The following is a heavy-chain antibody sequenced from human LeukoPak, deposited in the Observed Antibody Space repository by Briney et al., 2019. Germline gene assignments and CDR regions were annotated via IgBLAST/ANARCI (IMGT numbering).Heavy chain of an antibody. Sequence: ASVKVSCKASGYTFTGYTMSWVRQAPGQGLEWMGWISAYTGNTNYAQNLQGRVSMTTDTSTSTAYMELRSLRFDDTAVYYCARGFSSGSNWFDPWGQGTLVTVSS. D-gene: IGHD3-22*01. CDR2: ISAYTGNT. J-gene: IGHJ5*02. CDR3: ARGFSSGSNWFDP. CDR1: GYTFTGYT. V-gene: IGHV1-18*01.